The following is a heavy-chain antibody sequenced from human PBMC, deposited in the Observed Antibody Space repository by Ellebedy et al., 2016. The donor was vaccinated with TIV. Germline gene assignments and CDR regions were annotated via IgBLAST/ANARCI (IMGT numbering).Heavy chain of an antibody. Sequence: ASVKVSCKASGYTFTGYYMHWVRQAPGQGLKWMGWINPNSGGTNYAQKFQGRVTMTRDTSISTAYMELSRLRSDDTAVYYCARGSGTPYYYYGMDVWGQGTTVTVSS. V-gene: IGHV1-2*02. CDR1: GYTFTGYY. CDR3: ARGSGTPYYYYGMDV. CDR2: INPNSGGT. D-gene: IGHD1-1*01. J-gene: IGHJ6*02.